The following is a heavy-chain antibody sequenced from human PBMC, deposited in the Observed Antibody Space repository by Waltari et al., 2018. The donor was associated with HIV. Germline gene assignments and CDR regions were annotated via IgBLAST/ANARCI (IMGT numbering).Heavy chain of an antibody. V-gene: IGHV1-18*01. CDR3: ARAEPSWLLRDKGDAFDI. J-gene: IGHJ3*02. D-gene: IGHD3-22*01. CDR2: IRAYNGNT. CDR1: GYTFTSYG. Sequence: QVQLVQSGAEVKKPGASVKVSCKASGYTFTSYGISWVRQAPGQGLEWMGWIRAYNGNTNYAQKLQGRVTMTTDTSTSTAYMELRSLRSDDTAVYYCARAEPSWLLRDKGDAFDIWGQGTMVTVSS.